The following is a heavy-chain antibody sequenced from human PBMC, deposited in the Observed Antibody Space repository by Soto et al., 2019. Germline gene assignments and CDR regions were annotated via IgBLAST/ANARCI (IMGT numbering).Heavy chain of an antibody. CDR1: GFTFSSYG. V-gene: IGHV3-30*18. D-gene: IGHD3-9*01. Sequence: QVQLVESGGGVVQPGRSLRLSCAASGFTFSSYGMHWVRQAPGKGLEWVAVISYDGSNKYYADSVKGRFTISRDNSKNTLYLQMNSLRAEDTAVYYCAKVNVEGPYFDWLSTLYYFDYWGQGTLVTVSS. CDR2: ISYDGSNK. CDR3: AKVNVEGPYFDWLSTLYYFDY. J-gene: IGHJ4*02.